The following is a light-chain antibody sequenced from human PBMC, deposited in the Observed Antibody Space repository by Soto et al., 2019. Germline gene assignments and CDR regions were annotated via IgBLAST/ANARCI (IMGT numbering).Light chain of an antibody. CDR3: QQYSCSPIT. Sequence: DIVLTQSPGTLSLSPGERATLSCRASQSVRSSYLAWYQQRPGQAPRLLISDASNRATGIPDRFSGSGSGTDSPLTIGSLEPEGVAMYYCQQYSCSPITFGKGTQVEIK. CDR1: QSVRSSY. CDR2: DAS. J-gene: IGKJ5*01. V-gene: IGKV3-20*01.